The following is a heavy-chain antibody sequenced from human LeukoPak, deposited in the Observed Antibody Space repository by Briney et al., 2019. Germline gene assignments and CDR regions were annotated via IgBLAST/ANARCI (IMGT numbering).Heavy chain of an antibody. D-gene: IGHD5-12*01. J-gene: IGHJ4*02. V-gene: IGHV4-4*09. CDR2: IYTSGST. CDR3: ARRGYSGYDDY. Sequence: SETLSLTCTVSGGPISSYYWSWIRQPPGKGLEWIGYIYTSGSTNYNPSLKSRVTISVDTSKNQFSLKLSSVTAADTAVYYCARRGYSGYDDYWGQGTLVTVSS. CDR1: GGPISSYY.